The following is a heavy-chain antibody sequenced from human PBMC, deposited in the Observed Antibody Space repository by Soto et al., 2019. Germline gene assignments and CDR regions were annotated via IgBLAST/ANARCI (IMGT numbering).Heavy chain of an antibody. CDR2: VSYDGSHK. CDR3: ATEMLAPSDHYYGLDV. D-gene: IGHD3-10*02. J-gene: IGHJ6*02. V-gene: IGHV3-30-3*01. CDR1: RFTFSDYA. Sequence: QVQLVESGGGVVQPGRSLRLSCVASRFTFSDYAVHWVRQAPGTGLEWVAVVSYDGSHKYYADSVQGRFSISRDTFENTLYLQMNSLRPEDTAVYFCATEMLAPSDHYYGLDVWGQGTTVTVSS.